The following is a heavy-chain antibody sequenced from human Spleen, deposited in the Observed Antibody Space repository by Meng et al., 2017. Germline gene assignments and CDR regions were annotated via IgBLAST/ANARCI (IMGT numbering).Heavy chain of an antibody. J-gene: IGHJ4*02. Sequence: GESLNTSCASSGFTFSDYWMHWLRQAPGKGLVWVSRINTDGSSTSYADSVKGRFTISRDNAKNTLYLQMNSLKSEDTAMYYCARPTGTTYPDYWGQGTLVTVSS. CDR3: ARPTGTTYPDY. CDR2: INTDGSST. V-gene: IGHV3-74*01. D-gene: IGHD1-1*01. CDR1: GFTFSDYW.